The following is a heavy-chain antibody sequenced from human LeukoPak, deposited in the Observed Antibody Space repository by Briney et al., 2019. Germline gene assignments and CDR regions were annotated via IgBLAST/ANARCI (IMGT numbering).Heavy chain of an antibody. Sequence: GSLRLSCAASGFTFSSYAMSWVRQAPGKGLEWVSLINDSGGNTYYADSVRGRFTISRDNSKNTLFLQMSSLRAEDTAVYYCAKTSAGIRGGYFDYWGQGTLVTVSS. V-gene: IGHV3-23*01. CDR2: INDSGGNT. CDR3: AKTSAGIRGGYFDY. CDR1: GFTFSSYA. J-gene: IGHJ4*02. D-gene: IGHD3-10*01.